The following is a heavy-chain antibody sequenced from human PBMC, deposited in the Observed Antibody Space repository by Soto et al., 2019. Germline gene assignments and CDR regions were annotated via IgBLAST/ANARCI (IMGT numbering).Heavy chain of an antibody. V-gene: IGHV2-70*01. CDR2: IDWDDDK. Sequence: SGPTLVNPTQTLTLTCTFSGFSLSTSGMCVSWIRQPPGKALEWLALIDWDDDKYYSTSLKTRLTISKDTSKNQVVLTMTNMEPVDTATYYCARDSRFLEWLPADYYGMDVWGQATTVIVYS. D-gene: IGHD3-3*01. CDR3: ARDSRFLEWLPADYYGMDV. CDR1: GFSLSTSGMC. J-gene: IGHJ6*02.